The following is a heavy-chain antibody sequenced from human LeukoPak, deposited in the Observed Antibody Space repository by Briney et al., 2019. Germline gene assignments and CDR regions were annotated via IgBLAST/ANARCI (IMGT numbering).Heavy chain of an antibody. CDR2: ISSSSSYI. V-gene: IGHV3-21*01. CDR3: ARDFKTTSSASFDYFDY. Sequence: GGSLRLSCAASGFTFSSYSMNWVRQAPGKGLEWVSSISSSSSYIYYADSVKGRFTISRDNAKNTLYLQMNSLRAEDTAVYYCARDFKTTSSASFDYFDYWGQGTLVSVSS. J-gene: IGHJ4*02. CDR1: GFTFSSYS. D-gene: IGHD2-2*01.